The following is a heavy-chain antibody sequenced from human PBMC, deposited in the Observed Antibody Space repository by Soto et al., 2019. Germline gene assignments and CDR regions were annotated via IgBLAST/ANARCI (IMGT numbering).Heavy chain of an antibody. J-gene: IGHJ4*02. D-gene: IGHD3-16*01. V-gene: IGHV3-74*01. CDR3: TKVISTVGGDFVS. CDR2: TNSDGSST. CDR1: GFTFGNYW. Sequence: EVQLVESGGGLVQPGGSLRLSCAASGFTFGNYWMHCVRQAPGKGLVWVARTNSDGSSTSYADSVKGRFTISRDNAKNTLYLQMNSLRAEDTAMYYCTKVISTVGGDFVSWGQGTLVTVSS.